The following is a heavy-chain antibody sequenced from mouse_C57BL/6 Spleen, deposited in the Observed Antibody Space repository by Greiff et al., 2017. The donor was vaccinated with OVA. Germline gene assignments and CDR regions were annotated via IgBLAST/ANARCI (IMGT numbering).Heavy chain of an antibody. CDR3: ARRDLSRGAMDY. V-gene: IGHV1-69*01. J-gene: IGHJ4*01. D-gene: IGHD2-3*01. Sequence: QVQLKQPGAELVMPGASVKLSCKASGYTFTSYWMHWVKQRPGQGLEWIGEIDPSDSYTNYNQKFKGKSTLTVDKSSSTAYMQLSSLTSEDSAVYYCARRDLSRGAMDYWGQGTSVTVSS. CDR1: GYTFTSYW. CDR2: IDPSDSYT.